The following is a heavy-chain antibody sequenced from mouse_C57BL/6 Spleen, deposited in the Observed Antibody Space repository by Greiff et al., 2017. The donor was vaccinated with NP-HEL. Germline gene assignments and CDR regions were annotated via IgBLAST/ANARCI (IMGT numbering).Heavy chain of an antibody. CDR3: ARGGLEGYYFDY. CDR1: GYSFTGYF. Sequence: EVQLQESGPELVKPGDSVKISCKASGYSFTGYFMNWVMQSHGKSLEWIGRINPYNGDTFYNQKFKGKATLTVDKSSSTAHMELRSLTSEDSAVYYCARGGLEGYYFDYWGQGTTLTVSS. CDR2: INPYNGDT. V-gene: IGHV1-20*01. D-gene: IGHD3-3*01. J-gene: IGHJ2*01.